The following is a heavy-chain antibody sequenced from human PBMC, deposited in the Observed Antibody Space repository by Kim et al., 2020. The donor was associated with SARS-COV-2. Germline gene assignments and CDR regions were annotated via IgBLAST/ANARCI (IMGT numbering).Heavy chain of an antibody. CDR2: ISSSSSYI. CDR1: GFTFSSYS. J-gene: IGHJ6*02. CDR3: ARALATTPYYYGMDV. V-gene: IGHV3-21*01. D-gene: IGHD1-1*01. Sequence: GGSLRLSCAASGFTFSSYSMNWVRQAPGKGLEWVSSISSSSSYIYYADSVKGRFTISRDNAKNSLYLQMNSLRAEDTAVYYCARALATTPYYYGMDVWGQGTTVTVSS.